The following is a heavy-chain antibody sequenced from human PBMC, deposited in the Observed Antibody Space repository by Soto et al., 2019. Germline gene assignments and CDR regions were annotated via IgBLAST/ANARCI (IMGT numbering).Heavy chain of an antibody. J-gene: IGHJ3*02. V-gene: IGHV5-51*01. D-gene: IGHD3-10*01. CDR1: GYSFTNYW. Sequence: RGESLKISCKGSGYSFTNYWIGWVRQMPEKGLEWMGIIYPGDSDTRYSPSFQGQVTISADKSISTAYLQWSSLKASDTAMYYCARQRVRGVISAFDIWGQGTMVTVSS. CDR3: ARQRVRGVISAFDI. CDR2: IYPGDSDT.